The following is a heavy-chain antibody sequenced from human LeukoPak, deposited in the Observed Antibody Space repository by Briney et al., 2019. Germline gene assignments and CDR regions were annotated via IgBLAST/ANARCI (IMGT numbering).Heavy chain of an antibody. CDR2: ISYDGSNK. Sequence: GSLRLSCAASGFTFSSYAMHWVRQAPGKGLEWVAVISYDGSNKYYADSVKGRFTISRDNSKNTLYLQMNSLRAEDTAVYYCARAAYSGSYHSDYWGQGTLVTVSS. D-gene: IGHD1-26*01. J-gene: IGHJ4*02. V-gene: IGHV3-30-3*01. CDR1: GFTFSSYA. CDR3: ARAAYSGSYHSDY.